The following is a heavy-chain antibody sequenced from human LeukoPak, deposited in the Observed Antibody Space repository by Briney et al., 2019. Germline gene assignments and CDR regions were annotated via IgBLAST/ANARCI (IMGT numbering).Heavy chain of an antibody. CDR2: IYYSGST. J-gene: IGHJ5*02. CDR3: ARVIDGVRKGHWFDP. CDR1: GGSISSYY. Sequence: SETLSLTCTVSGGSISSYYWSWIRQPPGKGLEWIGYIYYSGSTNYNPSLKSRVTISVDTSKNQFSLKLSSVTAADTAVYYCARVIDGVRKGHWFDPWGQGTLVTVSS. V-gene: IGHV4-59*01. D-gene: IGHD2/OR15-2a*01.